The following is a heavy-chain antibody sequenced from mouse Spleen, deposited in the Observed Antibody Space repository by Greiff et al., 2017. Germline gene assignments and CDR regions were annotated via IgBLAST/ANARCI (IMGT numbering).Heavy chain of an antibody. D-gene: IGHD2-3*01. CDR1: GFTFTDYY. Sequence: EVQVVESGGGLVQPGGSLSLSCAASGFTFTDYYMSWVRQPPGKALEWLGFIRNKANGYTTEYSASVKGRFTISRDNPQSILYLQMNALRAEDSATYYCARYEGGYYSFDYWGQGTTLTVSS. CDR2: IRNKANGYTT. J-gene: IGHJ2*01. CDR3: ARYEGGYYSFDY. V-gene: IGHV7-3*01.